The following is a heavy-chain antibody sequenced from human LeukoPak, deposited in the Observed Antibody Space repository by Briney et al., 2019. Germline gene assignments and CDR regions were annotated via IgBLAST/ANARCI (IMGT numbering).Heavy chain of an antibody. D-gene: IGHD1-26*01. CDR3: AKGGSFSY. J-gene: IGHJ4*02. CDR1: GFTCGSYA. Sequence: PGGSLSLXCAASGFTCGSYAMSWVRQAPGKGLEWVSAITGSGGSTYYADSVKGRFTISRDNSKNTLYLQMNSLRAEDTAVYYCAKGGSFSYWGQGTLVTVSS. CDR2: ITGSGGST. V-gene: IGHV3-23*01.